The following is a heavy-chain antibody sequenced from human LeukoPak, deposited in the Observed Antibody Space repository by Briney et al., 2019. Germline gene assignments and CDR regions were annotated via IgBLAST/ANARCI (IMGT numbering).Heavy chain of an antibody. CDR2: ISSSSSYI. V-gene: IGHV3-21*01. CDR1: GFTFGTYN. CDR3: ARDLKYYDLWRGTGAFDI. J-gene: IGHJ3*02. D-gene: IGHD3-3*01. Sequence: RGSLRDSRTASGFTFGTYNVNWVRQAPGKGLEWVSFISSSSSYIYYADSVKGRFTISRDNAKNSLYLQMNSLRVEDTAVYYCARDLKYYDLWRGTGAFDIWGRGTMVTVSS.